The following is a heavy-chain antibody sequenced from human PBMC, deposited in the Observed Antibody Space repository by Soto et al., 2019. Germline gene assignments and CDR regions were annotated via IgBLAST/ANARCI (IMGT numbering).Heavy chain of an antibody. CDR3: ARGDGDTLDY. V-gene: IGHV1-18*01. CDR1: GYTFRNYG. Sequence: QVQLVQSGAEVKKPGTSVTVSCKASGYTFRNYGITWVRQAPGQGLEWMAWITIYYGDTKTAQKYQGRVTETADTSTSTAYMELRSLRSDDTAVYYCARGDGDTLDYWGQGTLVSVSS. J-gene: IGHJ4*02. CDR2: ITIYYGDT. D-gene: IGHD2-21*02.